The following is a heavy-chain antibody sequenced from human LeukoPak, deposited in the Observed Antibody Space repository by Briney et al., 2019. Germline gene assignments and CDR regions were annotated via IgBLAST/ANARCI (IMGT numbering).Heavy chain of an antibody. J-gene: IGHJ4*02. V-gene: IGHV4-59*01. CDR1: GGSISNYY. D-gene: IGHD4-23*01. CDR2: IHYSGST. Sequence: PSETLSLTCTVSGGSISNYYWSWIRQPPGKGLEWIGYIHYSGSTNFNPSLKSRVTISVDTSKNQFSLKLSSVTAADTAVYYCARVPNYGGNSKYYFDYWGQGTLVTVSS. CDR3: ARVPNYGGNSKYYFDY.